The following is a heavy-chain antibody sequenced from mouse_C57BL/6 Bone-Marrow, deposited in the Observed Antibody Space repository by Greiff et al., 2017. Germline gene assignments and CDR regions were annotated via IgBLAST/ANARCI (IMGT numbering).Heavy chain of an antibody. CDR2: IDPENGDT. V-gene: IGHV14-4*01. Sequence: VQLKQSGAELVRPGASVKLSCAASGFNIKDDYMPWVKQTPEKGLEWIGWIDPENGDTEYASKFQGQATITADPSSNTAYLQLSSLTSEDTAVYYCATKDYDYWGQGTTLTVSS. D-gene: IGHD2-4*01. CDR1: GFNIKDDY. J-gene: IGHJ2*01. CDR3: ATKDYDY.